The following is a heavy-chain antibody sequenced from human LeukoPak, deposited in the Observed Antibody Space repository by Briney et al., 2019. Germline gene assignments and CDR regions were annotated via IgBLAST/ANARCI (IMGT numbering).Heavy chain of an antibody. D-gene: IGHD2-2*02. V-gene: IGHV1-69*05. CDR1: GGTFSSYA. CDR2: IIPIFGTA. Sequence: SVKVSYKASGGTFSSYAISWVPQAPGQGLEWMGGIIPIFGTANYALKFQGRVTITTDESTSTAYMELSSLRSEDTAVYYCATSTRRLYVGYYYMDVWGKGTTVTVSS. CDR3: ATSTRRLYVGYYYMDV. J-gene: IGHJ6*03.